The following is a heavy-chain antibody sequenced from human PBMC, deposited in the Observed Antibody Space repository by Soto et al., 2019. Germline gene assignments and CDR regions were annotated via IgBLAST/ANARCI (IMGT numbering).Heavy chain of an antibody. CDR2: IRSKAYGGTT. J-gene: IGHJ6*02. CDR1: GFTFGDYG. Sequence: GGSLRLSCTASGFTFGDYGMSWFRQAPGKGLEWVGFIRSKAYGGTTEYAASVKGRFTISRDDSKSIAYLQMSSLKTEDTAVYYCTRGSRGAYYGMDVWSQGPTVTVSS. CDR3: TRGSRGAYYGMDV. V-gene: IGHV3-49*03.